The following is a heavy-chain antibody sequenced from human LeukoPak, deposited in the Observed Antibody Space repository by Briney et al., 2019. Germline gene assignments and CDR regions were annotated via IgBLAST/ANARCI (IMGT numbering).Heavy chain of an antibody. CDR1: GYNFNTYW. CDR3: ASRPFETTVVPWDFY. V-gene: IGHV5-51*01. J-gene: IGHJ4*02. CDR2: IRPMNSDV. D-gene: IGHD4-23*01. Sequence: LGESLKISCTCSGYNFNTYWVAWVRQLPGKGLEWVGIIRPMNSDVSYSPFFQGQVTISADRSIHTAYLQWSSLTASDTAMYYCASRPFETTVVPWDFYWGQGTQVTVSS.